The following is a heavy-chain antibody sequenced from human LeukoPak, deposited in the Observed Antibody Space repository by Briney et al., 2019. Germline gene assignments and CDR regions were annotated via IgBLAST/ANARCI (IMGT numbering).Heavy chain of an antibody. J-gene: IGHJ4*02. CDR2: ISSSSSYI. CDR1: GFTFSSYS. CDR3: ARVYDSWSGYYERERYFDY. V-gene: IGHV3-21*01. D-gene: IGHD3-3*01. Sequence: PGGSLRLSCAASGFTFSSYSMNWVRQAPGKGLEWVSSISSSSSYIYYADSVKGRFTISRDNAKNSLYLQMNSLRAEDTAVYYCARVYDSWSGYYERERYFDYWGQGTLVTVSS.